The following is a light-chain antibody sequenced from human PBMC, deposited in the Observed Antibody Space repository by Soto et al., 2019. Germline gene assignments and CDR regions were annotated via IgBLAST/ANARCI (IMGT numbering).Light chain of an antibody. Sequence: DIVMTQSPDSLAVSLGERATINCNSSQSLFDSSTNKNYLAWYQQKSGQPPKLLIYWSSTRDSGVPDRFSVSGCGSHFTFTIRALQAEDVAVYYCEQYYSPLWTFGQGSKVEVK. CDR1: QSLFDSSTNKNY. CDR2: WSS. CDR3: EQYYSPLWT. J-gene: IGKJ1*01. V-gene: IGKV4-1*01.